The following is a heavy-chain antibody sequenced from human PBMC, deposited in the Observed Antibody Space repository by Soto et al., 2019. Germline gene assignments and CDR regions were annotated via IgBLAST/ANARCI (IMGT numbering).Heavy chain of an antibody. CDR1: GGSISSYY. D-gene: IGHD3-10*01. Sequence: QVQLQESGPGLVKPSETLSLTCTVSGGSISSYYWSWIRQPPGKGLEWIGYIYYSGSTNYNPSLKSRVTISVDTSKNQFSLKLSSVTPADTAVYYCARASYYGSGSYNAFDIWGQGTMVTVSS. V-gene: IGHV4-59*01. CDR2: IYYSGST. J-gene: IGHJ3*02. CDR3: ARASYYGSGSYNAFDI.